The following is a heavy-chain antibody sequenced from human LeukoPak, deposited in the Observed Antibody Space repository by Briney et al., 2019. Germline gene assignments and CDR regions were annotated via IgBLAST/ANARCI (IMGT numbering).Heavy chain of an antibody. CDR1: GFSFSSYW. CDR3: ARKFTSGGYNWYLDL. J-gene: IGHJ2*01. CDR2: IADDGSEK. V-gene: IGHV3-7*01. Sequence: GGSLRLSCAASGFSFSSYWMTWVRQAPGKGLEWVANIADDGSEKYYVGSVKGRFTISRDNAKNSLYPQMDSLRAEDTAVYYCARKFTSGGYNWYLDLWGRGTLVTDSS. D-gene: IGHD3-10*01.